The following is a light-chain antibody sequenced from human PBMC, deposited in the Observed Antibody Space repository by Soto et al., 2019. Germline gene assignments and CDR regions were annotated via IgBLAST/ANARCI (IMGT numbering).Light chain of an antibody. J-gene: IGKJ2*01. V-gene: IGKV1-6*01. CDR3: LQDYTYPYT. CDR1: QAIRNE. Sequence: AIQMTQSPSSLSVSVGDRVTISCWASQAIRNELGWYQQKPGKAPKLLLYGASSLQSGVPSRFSGSGSGTDFTLTISSLQPEDFATYYCLQDYTYPYTFGQGTKLEIK. CDR2: GAS.